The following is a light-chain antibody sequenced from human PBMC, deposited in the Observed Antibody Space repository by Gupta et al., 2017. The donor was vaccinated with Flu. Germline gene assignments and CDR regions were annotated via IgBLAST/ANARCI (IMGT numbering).Light chain of an antibody. CDR3: RQSRQTPIT. Sequence: DSVMTQSPLSLPATPGEPASISCKSSQSLLHSNGYNYLDWYLQKPGQAPQLLIYVASNRASGVPDRFSGSGSGTDFTLKISRGEAEDVGVYYCRQSRQTPITFGRGTKVEIK. CDR2: VAS. CDR1: QSLLHSNGYNY. J-gene: IGKJ4*01. V-gene: IGKV2-28*01.